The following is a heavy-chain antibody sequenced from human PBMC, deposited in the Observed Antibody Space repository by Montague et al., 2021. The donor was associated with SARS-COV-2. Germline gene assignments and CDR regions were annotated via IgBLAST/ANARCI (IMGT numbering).Heavy chain of an antibody. J-gene: IGHJ4*02. D-gene: IGHD3-22*01. CDR2: IYYSGRT. CDR1: GGSIGTDF. V-gene: IGHV4-59*01. CDR3: ARGEGSGYRYYFDY. Sequence: SETLSLTCSVSGGSIGTDFWSWVRQPPGKGLEWIGYIYYSGRTNYNPSLKSRVTISVDTSKNQFSLKLSSVTAADTAVYYCARGEGSGYRYYFDYWGQGSLVTVSS.